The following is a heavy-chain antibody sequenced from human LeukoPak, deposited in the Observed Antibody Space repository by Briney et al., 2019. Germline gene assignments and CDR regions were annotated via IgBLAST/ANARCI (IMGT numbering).Heavy chain of an antibody. D-gene: IGHD6-13*01. V-gene: IGHV3-30-3*01. CDR2: ISYDGSNK. Sequence: GGSLRLSCAASGFTFSSYAMHWVRQAPGKGLERVAVISYDGSNKYYADSVKGRFTISRDNSKNTLYLQMNSLRAEDTAVYYCARDSFLVAAAGTGNLDYWGQGTLVTVSS. CDR1: GFTFSSYA. J-gene: IGHJ4*02. CDR3: ARDSFLVAAAGTGNLDY.